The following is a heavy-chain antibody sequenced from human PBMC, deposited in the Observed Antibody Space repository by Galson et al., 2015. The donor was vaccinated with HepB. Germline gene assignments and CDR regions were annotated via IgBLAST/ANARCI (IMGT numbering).Heavy chain of an antibody. CDR2: ISYDGSNK. D-gene: IGHD4-11*01. CDR3: TTDFTVTTLAFLEYSLH. Sequence: SLRLSCAASGFTFSSYAMHWVRQAPGKGLEWVAVISYDGSNKYYADSVKGRFTISRDNSKNTLCLQMNSLRAEDTAVYYCTTDFTVTTLAFLEYSLHWGQGTLFTVSS. CDR1: GFTFSSYA. V-gene: IGHV3-30-3*01. J-gene: IGHJ1*01.